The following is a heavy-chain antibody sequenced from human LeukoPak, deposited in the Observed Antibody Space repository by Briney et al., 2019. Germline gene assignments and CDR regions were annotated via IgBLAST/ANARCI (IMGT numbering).Heavy chain of an antibody. CDR2: ISYDGSNK. CDR1: GFTFSSYA. V-gene: IGHV3-30-3*01. D-gene: IGHD3-10*01. J-gene: IGHJ4*02. CDR3: ARDWPFGGLDY. Sequence: GGSLRLSCAASGFTFSSYAMHWVRQAPGKGLEWVAVISYDGSNKYYADSVKGRFTISRDNSKNTLYLQMNSLRAEDTAVYYCARDWPFGGLDYWGQGTLVTVSS.